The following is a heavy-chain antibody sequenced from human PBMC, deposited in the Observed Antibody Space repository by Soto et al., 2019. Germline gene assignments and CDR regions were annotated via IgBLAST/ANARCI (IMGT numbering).Heavy chain of an antibody. Sequence: TGGAPRLSCGAPGFTFSNAWVKWVRPAPGKGLECVGRIKSKTDGGTTDYAAPVKGRFTISRDDSKNTLYLQMNSLKTEDTAVYYCTSGDYYDIGSDPMEAFDIWGQGTMVTVSS. D-gene: IGHD3-22*01. V-gene: IGHV3-15*07. CDR2: IKSKTDGGTT. CDR1: GFTFSNAW. CDR3: TSGDYYDIGSDPMEAFDI. J-gene: IGHJ3*02.